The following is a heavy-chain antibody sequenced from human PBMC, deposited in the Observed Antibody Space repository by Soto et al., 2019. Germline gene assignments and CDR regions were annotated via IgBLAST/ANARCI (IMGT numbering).Heavy chain of an antibody. CDR2: ISSSGSTI. CDR1: GFTFSDYY. CDR3: ANRAVVQAPRDFDY. V-gene: IGHV3-11*01. Sequence: GGSLRLSCAASGFTFSDYYMSWIRQAPGKGLEWVSYISSSGSTIYYADSVKGRFTISRDNAKNTLYLQMNSLRAEDTAVYFCANRAVVQAPRDFDYWGLGSLVTVSS. J-gene: IGHJ4*02. D-gene: IGHD2-21*01.